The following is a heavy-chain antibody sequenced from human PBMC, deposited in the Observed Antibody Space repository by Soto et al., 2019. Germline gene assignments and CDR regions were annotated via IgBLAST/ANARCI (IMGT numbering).Heavy chain of an antibody. V-gene: IGHV3-30*18. CDR3: AKDIGITMVRGVSHAFDI. CDR2: ISYDGINK. D-gene: IGHD3-10*01. J-gene: IGHJ3*02. Sequence: GGSLRLSCAASGFTFSSYGMHWVRQAPGKGLVWVAVISYDGINKYYADSVKGRFTISRDNSKNTLYLQMNSLRAEDTAVYYCAKDIGITMVRGVSHAFDIWGQGTMVTVSS. CDR1: GFTFSSYG.